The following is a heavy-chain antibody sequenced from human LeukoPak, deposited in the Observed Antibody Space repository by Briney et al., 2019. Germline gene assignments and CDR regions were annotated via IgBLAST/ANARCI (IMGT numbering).Heavy chain of an antibody. J-gene: IGHJ6*02. Sequence: SETLSLTCTVSGGSIGSYYWSWIRQPPGKGLEWIGYIYYSGSTNYNPSLKSRVTISVDTSKNQFSLKLSSVTAADTAVYYCARMVPAAISYYYYGMDVWGQGTTVTVSS. V-gene: IGHV4-59*08. D-gene: IGHD2-2*01. CDR3: ARMVPAAISYYYYGMDV. CDR2: IYYSGST. CDR1: GGSIGSYY.